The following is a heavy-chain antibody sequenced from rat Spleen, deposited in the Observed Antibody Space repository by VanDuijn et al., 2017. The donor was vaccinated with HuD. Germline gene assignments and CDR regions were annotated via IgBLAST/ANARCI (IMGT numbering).Heavy chain of an antibody. V-gene: IGHV2-47*01. Sequence: QVQLKESGPGLVQPSQTLSLTCTVSGLSLTSNSVSWIRQAPGKGLEGMGVIWSNGVTDYNEDIKSRLSISRDTAKSQVFLKRNSVQTEDTAMYFCARTRVGVRDFEYWGQGVMGTVSS. CDR2: IWSNGVT. J-gene: IGHJ2*01. CDR1: GLSLTSNS. CDR3: ARTRVGVRDFEY. D-gene: IGHD4-5*01.